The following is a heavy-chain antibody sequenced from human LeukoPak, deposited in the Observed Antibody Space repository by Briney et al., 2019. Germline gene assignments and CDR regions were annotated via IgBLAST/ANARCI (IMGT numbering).Heavy chain of an antibody. CDR3: AREGVGGLPFDF. CDR1: GYSFSGYY. Sequence: ASVKVSCKASGYSFSGYYIHWVRQAPGQGLEWMGWINPNTGVRKSTQKFQGRVTMTGDTSITTACMELIRLRSDDTAIYYCAREGVGGLPFDFWGQGTLVSV. D-gene: IGHD4-23*01. J-gene: IGHJ4*02. CDR2: INPNTGVR. V-gene: IGHV1-2*02.